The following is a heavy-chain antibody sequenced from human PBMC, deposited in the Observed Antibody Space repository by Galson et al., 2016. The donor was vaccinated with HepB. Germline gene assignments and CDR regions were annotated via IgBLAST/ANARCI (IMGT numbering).Heavy chain of an antibody. V-gene: IGHV3-30*18. CDR2: ISYDGSNK. Sequence: SLRLSCAASGFTFSRYGVHWVRQAPGKGLEWVTFISYDGSNKYYADSVKGRFTISRDNSKNTLYLQMNSLRAEDTAVYYCAKDPYYYGSGSYLYFHYWGQGTLVTVSS. D-gene: IGHD3-10*01. CDR3: AKDPYYYGSGSYLYFHY. J-gene: IGHJ4*02. CDR1: GFTFSRYG.